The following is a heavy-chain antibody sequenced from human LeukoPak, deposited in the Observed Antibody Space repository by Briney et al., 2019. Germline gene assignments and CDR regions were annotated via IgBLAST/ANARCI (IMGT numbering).Heavy chain of an antibody. V-gene: IGHV3-23*01. J-gene: IGHJ4*02. CDR3: AKILAAETGIAAVTGGWDY. D-gene: IGHD6-13*01. CDR2: ISGSGGST. Sequence: GGSLRLSCAASGFTFSSYAMSRVRQAPGKGLEWVSAISGSGGSTYYADSVKGRFTISRDNSKNTLYLQMNSLRAEDTAVYYCAKILAAETGIAAVTGGWDYWGQGTLVTVSS. CDR1: GFTFSSYA.